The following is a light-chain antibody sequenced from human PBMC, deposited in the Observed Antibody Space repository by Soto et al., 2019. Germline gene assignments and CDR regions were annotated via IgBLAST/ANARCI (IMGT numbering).Light chain of an antibody. CDR3: QQRSTWPHT. CDR1: QSVNTY. V-gene: IGKV3-11*01. CDR2: DAS. J-gene: IGKJ3*01. Sequence: DIVLTQSPATLSLSPGEGATLSCRASQSVNTYLAWYQQKTGQAPRLLIYDASNRATGIPARFSGTGSGTDFTLDISSLEPEDFAVYYCQQRSTWPHTFGPGTKVEI.